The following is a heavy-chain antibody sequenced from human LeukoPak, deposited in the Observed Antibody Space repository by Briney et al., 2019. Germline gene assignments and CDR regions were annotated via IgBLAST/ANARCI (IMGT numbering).Heavy chain of an antibody. J-gene: IGHJ4*02. CDR1: GFTFSSYG. CDR3: ARDYYGSGPFDY. V-gene: IGHV3-30*03. Sequence: GGSLRLSCAASGFTFSSYGMHWVRQAPGKGLEWVALISYDGSHEYYPASVKGRFTISRDNAKNSLYLQMNSLRAEDTAVYYCARDYYGSGPFDYWGQGTLVTVSS. CDR2: ISYDGSHE. D-gene: IGHD3-10*01.